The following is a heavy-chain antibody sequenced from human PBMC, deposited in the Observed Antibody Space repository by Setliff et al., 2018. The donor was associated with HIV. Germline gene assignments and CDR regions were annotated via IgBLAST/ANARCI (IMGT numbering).Heavy chain of an antibody. CDR3: ARNFGLSPSGKYYYYYGMDI. D-gene: IGHD3-10*01. V-gene: IGHV1-46*01. J-gene: IGHJ6*02. CDR1: GYTFTSYY. CDR2: INPSGGST. Sequence: ASVKVSCKASGYTFTSYYMHWVRQAPGQGLEWMGIINPSGGSTSYAQKFQGRVTMTRDTSINAAYMELRGLRSDDTAVYYCARNFGLSPSGKYYYYYGMDIWGQGTTVTVSS.